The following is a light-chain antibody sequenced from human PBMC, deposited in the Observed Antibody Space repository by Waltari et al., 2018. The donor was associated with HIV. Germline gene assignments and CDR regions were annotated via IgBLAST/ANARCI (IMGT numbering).Light chain of an antibody. CDR1: SSDVGGYNY. CDR3: CSYAGSSTYV. V-gene: IGLV2-23*02. CDR2: DVI. J-gene: IGLJ1*01. Sequence: QSALTQPASVSGSPGQSITISCTGTSSDVGGYNYVSWYQQHPGKAPKLMIYDVIKRPSGVSNRFSGSNSGNTASLTISVLQAEDEADYYCCSYAGSSTYVFGTGTKVTVL.